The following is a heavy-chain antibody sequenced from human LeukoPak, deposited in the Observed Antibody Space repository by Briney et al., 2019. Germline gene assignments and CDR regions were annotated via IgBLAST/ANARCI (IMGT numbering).Heavy chain of an antibody. J-gene: IGHJ4*02. V-gene: IGHV1-46*01. CDR3: ARDLINYDSSGDLVQTSRFDY. D-gene: IGHD3-22*01. CDR1: GYTFTSYY. CDR2: INPSGGST. Sequence: ASVKVSCKASGYTFTSYYMHWVRQAPGQGLEWMGIINPSGGSTSYAQKFQGRVTMTRDTSTSTVYMELSSLRSEDTAVYYCARDLINYDSSGDLVQTSRFDYWGQGTLVTVSS.